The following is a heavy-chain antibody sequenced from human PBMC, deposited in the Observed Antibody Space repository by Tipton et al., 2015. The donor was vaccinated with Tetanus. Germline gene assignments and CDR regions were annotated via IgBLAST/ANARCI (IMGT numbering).Heavy chain of an antibody. J-gene: IGHJ6*03. CDR2: IYYSGGT. Sequence: TLSLTCSVSGDSIRSEDYYWGWIRQSPGKGLEWLGYIYYSGGTYNNPSLKSRVSISLDASKNQFSLSLNSVTAADSATYYCARLTCSSPSCYYYYYYYVDVWGTGTAVAVSS. V-gene: IGHV4-30-4*01. D-gene: IGHD2-2*01. CDR3: ARLTCSSPSCYYYYYYYVDV. CDR1: GDSIRSEDYY.